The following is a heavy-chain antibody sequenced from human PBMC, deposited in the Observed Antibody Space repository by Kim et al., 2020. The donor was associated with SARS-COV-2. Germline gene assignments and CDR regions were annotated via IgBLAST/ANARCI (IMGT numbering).Heavy chain of an antibody. Sequence: SETLSLTCTISGGSISTYYWSWIRQPPGKGLEWIGYIYYSGSTDYNSSLKSRVTISLDTPKNQFSLKLRSVTAADTAIYYCARDAAAAGGPIDYWGQGTL. CDR1: GGSISTYY. J-gene: IGHJ4*02. CDR3: ARDAAAAGGPIDY. D-gene: IGHD6-13*01. V-gene: IGHV4-59*13. CDR2: IYYSGST.